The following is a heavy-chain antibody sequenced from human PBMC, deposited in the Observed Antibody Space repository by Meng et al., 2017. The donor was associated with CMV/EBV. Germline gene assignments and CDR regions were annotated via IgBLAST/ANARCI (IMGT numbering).Heavy chain of an antibody. CDR2: ISGYNGVT. V-gene: IGHV1-18*01. CDR3: ARDASFYYDSTGYHSAY. J-gene: IGHJ4*02. D-gene: IGHD3-22*01. Sequence: QVQLVQSGPEVKKPGASVKVSCKASGYTFKTFGISWVRQAPGQGLEWMGWISGYNGVTNYAPKMQGKVTMTTDPSTSTAYLELRSLRSDDTAVYFCARDASFYYDSTGYHSAYWGQGTLVTVSS. CDR1: GYTFKTFG.